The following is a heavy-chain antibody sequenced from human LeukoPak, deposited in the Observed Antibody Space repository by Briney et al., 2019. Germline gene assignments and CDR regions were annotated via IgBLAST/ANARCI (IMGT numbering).Heavy chain of an antibody. V-gene: IGHV1-8*01. CDR2: MNPNSGNT. D-gene: IGHD3-22*01. Sequence: GASVKVSCKASGYTFTSYDINWVRQATGQGLEWMGWMNPNSGNTGYAQKFQGRVTMTRNTSISTAYMELSSLRSEDTAVYYCARGPPGGGHSGYYFNYWGQGTLVTVSS. J-gene: IGHJ4*02. CDR3: ARGPPGGGHSGYYFNY. CDR1: GYTFTSYD.